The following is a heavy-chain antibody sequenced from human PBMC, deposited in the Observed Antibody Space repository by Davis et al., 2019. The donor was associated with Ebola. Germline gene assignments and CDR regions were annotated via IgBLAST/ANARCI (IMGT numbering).Heavy chain of an antibody. D-gene: IGHD2-2*01. CDR1: GFTFSNFW. Sequence: GESLKISCAASGFTFSNFWMHWVRQAPGKGLVCVSRINNDGSITNYADSVKGRFTISRDNAKNTLYLQMNSLRAEDTAVYYCAQSDYCSSTTCPSRYWGQGILVPVSS. CDR2: INNDGSIT. J-gene: IGHJ4*02. CDR3: AQSDYCSSTTCPSRY. V-gene: IGHV3-74*01.